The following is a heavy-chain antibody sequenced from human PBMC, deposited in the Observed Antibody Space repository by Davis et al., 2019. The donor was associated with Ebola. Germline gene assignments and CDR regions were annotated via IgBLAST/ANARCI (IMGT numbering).Heavy chain of an antibody. Sequence: MPGGSLRLSCTVSGGSISSYYWSWIRQPPGKGLEHIGYVYYTGYTMYKPSLKRRLTISLDTSKNQFSLTLTSVTAADTAVYFCARGRDFGESWGQGALVTVSS. D-gene: IGHD2-21*01. CDR3: ARGRDFGES. V-gene: IGHV4-59*01. J-gene: IGHJ5*02. CDR1: GGSISSYY. CDR2: VYYTGYT.